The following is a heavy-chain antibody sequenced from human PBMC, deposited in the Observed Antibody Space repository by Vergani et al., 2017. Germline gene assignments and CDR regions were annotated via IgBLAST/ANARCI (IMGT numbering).Heavy chain of an antibody. D-gene: IGHD3-22*01. Sequence: QVQLQESGPGLVKPSETLSLTCTVSGGSISSSSYYWGWIRQPPGKGLEWIGSIYYSGSTYYNPSLKSRVTISVDTSKNQFSLKLSSVTAADTAVYYCARREGVYYDSSGVDAFDIWGQGTMVTVSS. CDR3: ARREGVYYDSSGVDAFDI. V-gene: IGHV4-39*01. J-gene: IGHJ3*02. CDR2: IYYSGST. CDR1: GGSISSSSYY.